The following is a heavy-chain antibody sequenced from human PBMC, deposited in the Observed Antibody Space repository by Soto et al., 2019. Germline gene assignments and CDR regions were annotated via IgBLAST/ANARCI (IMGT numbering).Heavy chain of an antibody. D-gene: IGHD6-19*01. V-gene: IGHV3-9*01. Sequence: EVQLVESGGGLVQPGRSLRLSCAASGFTFDAYAMHWVRQAPGKGLEWVSSINWNSGDIGYADSVKGRFTISRDNAKKSLYVQMNSLRPEDTALYYCACSEPYNSGGYGYFQHWGQGTLVTVSS. J-gene: IGHJ1*01. CDR1: GFTFDAYA. CDR2: INWNSGDI. CDR3: ACSEPYNSGGYGYFQH.